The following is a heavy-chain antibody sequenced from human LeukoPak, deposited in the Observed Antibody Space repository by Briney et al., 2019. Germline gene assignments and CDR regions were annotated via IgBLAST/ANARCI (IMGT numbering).Heavy chain of an antibody. V-gene: IGHV4-59*08. Sequence: PSETLSLTCTVAGGSISSYYWSWIRQPPGKGLEWIGYIYYSGSTNYNPSLKSRVTISVDTSKNQFSLKLSSVTAADTAVYYCARHHKGDGCYFDYWGQGTLVTVSS. D-gene: IGHD5-24*01. CDR2: IYYSGST. J-gene: IGHJ4*02. CDR1: GGSISSYY. CDR3: ARHHKGDGCYFDY.